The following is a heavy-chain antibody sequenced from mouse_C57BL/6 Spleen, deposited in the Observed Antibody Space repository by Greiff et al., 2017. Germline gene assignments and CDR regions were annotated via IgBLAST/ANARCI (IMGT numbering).Heavy chain of an antibody. Sequence: QVQLKQPGAELVKPGASVKVSCKASGYTFTSYWMHWVKQRPGQGLEWIGRIHPSDSDTNYNQKFKGKATLTVDKSSSPAYMQLSSLTSEDSAVYDCAMRQFYYYGSSYSYWYFDVWGTGTTVTVSS. CDR1: GYTFTSYW. CDR3: AMRQFYYYGSSYSYWYFDV. V-gene: IGHV1-74*01. J-gene: IGHJ1*03. D-gene: IGHD1-1*01. CDR2: IHPSDSDT.